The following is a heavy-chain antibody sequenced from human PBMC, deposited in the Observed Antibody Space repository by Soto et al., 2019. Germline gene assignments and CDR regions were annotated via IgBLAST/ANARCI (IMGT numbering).Heavy chain of an antibody. V-gene: IGHV3-33*01. CDR2: IWYDGSNK. Sequence: QVQLVGSGGGVVQPGRSLRLSCAASGFTFSSYGMHWVRQAPGKGLEWVAVIWYDGSNKYYADSVKGRFTISRDNSKNTLYLQMNSLRAEDTAVYYCARDKRQNWFDPWGQGTLVTVSS. CDR3: ARDKRQNWFDP. CDR1: GFTFSSYG. J-gene: IGHJ5*02.